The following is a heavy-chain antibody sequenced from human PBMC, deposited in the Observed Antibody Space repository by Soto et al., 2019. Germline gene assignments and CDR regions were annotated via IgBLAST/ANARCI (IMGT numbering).Heavy chain of an antibody. CDR2: MSYSGIP. CDR3: ARPDSSSWAASFDS. J-gene: IGHJ4*02. Sequence: PSETLSLTCTVSGVSISSGDYYWSWIRQPPGKGLEWIGSMSYSGIPFYNASLKSQFTMSVDTSKSQFSLSLSFVTAADTAVYYCARPDSSSWAASFDSWGQGILVTVSS. D-gene: IGHD6-13*01. V-gene: IGHV4-30-4*01. CDR1: GVSISSGDYY.